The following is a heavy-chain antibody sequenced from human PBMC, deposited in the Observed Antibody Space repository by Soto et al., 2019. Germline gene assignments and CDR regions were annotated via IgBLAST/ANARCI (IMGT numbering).Heavy chain of an antibody. Sequence: ASVKVSCKASGYTFTSYAMHWVRQAPGQRLEWMGWINAGNGNTKYSQKFQGRVTITRDTSASTAYMELGSLRSEDTAVYYCARDQVSSGWYIGSLDAFDIWGQGTMVTVSS. V-gene: IGHV1-3*01. J-gene: IGHJ3*02. CDR2: INAGNGNT. D-gene: IGHD6-19*01. CDR1: GYTFTSYA. CDR3: ARDQVSSGWYIGSLDAFDI.